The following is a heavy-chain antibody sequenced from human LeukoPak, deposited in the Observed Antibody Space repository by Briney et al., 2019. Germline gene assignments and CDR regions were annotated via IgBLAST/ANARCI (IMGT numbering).Heavy chain of an antibody. Sequence: SETLSLTCTVSGGSISSSSYYWGWLRQPPEKGLEWIGRIYYSGSTYYNPSLKSRVTISVDTSKNQFSLKLSSVTAADTAVCYCARRPTHVSCSGGRCRVYYMDVWGKGTTVTVSS. CDR2: IYYSGST. CDR3: ARRPTHVSCSGGRCRVYYMDV. V-gene: IGHV4-39*01. D-gene: IGHD2-15*01. J-gene: IGHJ6*03. CDR1: GGSISSSSYY.